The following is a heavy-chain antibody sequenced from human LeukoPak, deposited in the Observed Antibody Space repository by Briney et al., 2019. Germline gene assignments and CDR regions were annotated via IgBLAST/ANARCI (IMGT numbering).Heavy chain of an antibody. V-gene: IGHV3-23*01. CDR2: ISGSGGST. D-gene: IGHD3-10*01. J-gene: IGHJ4*02. CDR1: GVTFSSYA. Sequence: GGSLRLSCAASGVTFSSYAMSWVRQAPGKGLEWVSAISGSGGSTYYADSVKGRFTISRDNSKNTLYLQMNSLRAEDTAVYYCAKWLSYDSGSSDYWGQGTLVTVSS. CDR3: AKWLSYDSGSSDY.